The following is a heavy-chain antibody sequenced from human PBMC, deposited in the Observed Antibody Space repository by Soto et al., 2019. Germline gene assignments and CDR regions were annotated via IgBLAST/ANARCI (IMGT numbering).Heavy chain of an antibody. CDR1: GASISSRDYY. J-gene: IGHJ4*02. CDR3: GRVMIGTSRHTDSDY. CDR2: NDYNGVT. V-gene: IGHV4-39*01. Sequence: SETLSLTCSVSGASISSRDYYWGWIRQTPGKGLEWIGNNDYNGVTYYNPSLKSRVTVSKDPSKNQFSLKVASVTAADTAIYYCGRVMIGTSRHTDSDYWGQGTQVTVSS. D-gene: IGHD2-2*01.